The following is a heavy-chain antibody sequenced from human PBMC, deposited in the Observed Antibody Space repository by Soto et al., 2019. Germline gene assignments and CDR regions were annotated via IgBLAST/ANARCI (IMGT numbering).Heavy chain of an antibody. V-gene: IGHV4-61*01. CDR1: GGSVSSNTYY. J-gene: IGHJ4*02. CDR3: ARARITMIRGVMEFFDY. CDR2: IYYSGST. D-gene: IGHD3-10*01. Sequence: SETLSLTCIVSGGSVSSNTYYWSWIRQPPGKGLEYIGYIYYSGSTNYNPSLKSRATISVDTSKNQFSLKLSSVAAADTAVYYCARARITMIRGVMEFFDYWGQGILVTVSS.